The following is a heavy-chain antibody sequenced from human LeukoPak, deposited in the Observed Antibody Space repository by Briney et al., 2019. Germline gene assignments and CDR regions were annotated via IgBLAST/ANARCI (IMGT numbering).Heavy chain of an antibody. V-gene: IGHV3-30-3*01. Sequence: GGSLRLSCAASGFTFSSYAMHWVRQAPGKGLEWVAVISYDGSNKYYADSVKGRFTISRDNSKNTLYLQMNSLRAEDTAVYYCASAAAAGIFWGQGTLVTVSS. J-gene: IGHJ4*02. CDR1: GFTFSSYA. D-gene: IGHD6-13*01. CDR2: ISYDGSNK. CDR3: ASAAAAGIF.